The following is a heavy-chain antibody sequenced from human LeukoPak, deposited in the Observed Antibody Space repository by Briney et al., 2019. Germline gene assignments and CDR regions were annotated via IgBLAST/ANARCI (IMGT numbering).Heavy chain of an antibody. CDR2: INSDGSDT. D-gene: IGHD6-13*01. CDR3: ARRAAAGTFDF. V-gene: IGHV3-74*01. CDR1: GFTFSNYW. Sequence: GGSLRLSCAASGFTFSNYWMHWARQAPGKGLVWVSRINSDGSDTVYADSVKGRFTITRDNAKNTLDLQMNSPRVEDTAVYYCARRAAAGTFDFWGQGTLVVVSS. J-gene: IGHJ4*02.